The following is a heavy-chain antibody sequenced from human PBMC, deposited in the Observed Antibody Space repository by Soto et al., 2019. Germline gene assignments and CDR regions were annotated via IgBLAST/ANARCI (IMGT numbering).Heavy chain of an antibody. Sequence: QVQLVQSGAEVKKPGASVKVSCKSSGYSFRNYGITWVRQAPGQGLEWMGWIGAYNGNTNYAQKFQGRVTMTTDTSTSTPYLEPRSLRSDDTAVNYCARDSLFGAVAAPDIWGKGPLVALSS. D-gene: IGHD3-10*01. J-gene: IGHJ4*02. CDR3: ARDSLFGAVAAPDI. CDR2: IGAYNGNT. V-gene: IGHV1-18*01. CDR1: GYSFRNYG.